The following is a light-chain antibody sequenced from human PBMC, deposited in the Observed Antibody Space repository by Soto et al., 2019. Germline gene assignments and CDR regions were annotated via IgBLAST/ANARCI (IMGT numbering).Light chain of an antibody. Sequence: QSALTQPASVSGSPGQSITISCTGTSSDVGAYNYVSWYQQHPGKAPKLMIYDVTNRPSGVSNRFSGSKSGYTASLTISGLQAEDEADYYCRSYTTSSTDVFGTGTKLTVL. V-gene: IGLV2-14*03. CDR1: SSDVGAYNY. CDR3: RSYTTSSTDV. CDR2: DVT. J-gene: IGLJ1*01.